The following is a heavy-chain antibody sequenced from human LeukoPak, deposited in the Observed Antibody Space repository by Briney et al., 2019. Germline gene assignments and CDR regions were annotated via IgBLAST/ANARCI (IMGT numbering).Heavy chain of an antibody. V-gene: IGHV3-23*01. J-gene: IGHJ4*02. CDR1: GFTFSSYA. Sequence: GSLRLSCAASGFTFSSYAMSWVRQAPGKGLEWVSAISGSGGSTYYADSVKGRFTISRDNSKNTLYLQMNSLRAEDTAVYYCAKVTPSFVVVTAIPNFDYWGQGTLVTVSS. D-gene: IGHD2-21*02. CDR3: AKVTPSFVVVTAIPNFDY. CDR2: ISGSGGST.